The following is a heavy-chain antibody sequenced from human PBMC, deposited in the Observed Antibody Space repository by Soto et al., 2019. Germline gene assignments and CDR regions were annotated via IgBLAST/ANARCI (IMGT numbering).Heavy chain of an antibody. D-gene: IGHD6-13*01. Sequence: GESLKIFCKDSGYSFPSYWIGGVRHMPGKGLEWMGIIYPGDSDTRYSPSFQGQVTISADKSISTAYLQWSSLKASDTAMYYCARLPVVQQHLHKWYSGMDVWGQGTTVTVSS. CDR1: GYSFPSYW. V-gene: IGHV5-51*01. J-gene: IGHJ6*02. CDR3: ARLPVVQQHLHKWYSGMDV. CDR2: IYPGDSDT.